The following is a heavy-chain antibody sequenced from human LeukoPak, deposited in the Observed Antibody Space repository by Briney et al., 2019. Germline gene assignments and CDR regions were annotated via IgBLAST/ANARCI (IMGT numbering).Heavy chain of an antibody. V-gene: IGHV4-59*01. J-gene: IGHJ5*02. CDR3: ARLLAVADWFDP. D-gene: IGHD6-19*01. CDR1: GGSISTYY. Sequence: EPSETLSLTCTVSGGSISTYYWSWIRQPPGKGLEWIGHIYNSGSTNYSPSLKSRVTISVDTSKNQFSLKLSSVTAADTAVYYCARLLAVADWFDPWGQGTLVTVSS. CDR2: IYNSGST.